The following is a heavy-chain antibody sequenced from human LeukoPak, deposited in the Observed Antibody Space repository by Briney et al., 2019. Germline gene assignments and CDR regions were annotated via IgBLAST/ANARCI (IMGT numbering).Heavy chain of an antibody. CDR3: ARYTAMAHFDY. CDR2: IYYSGST. Sequence: SETLSLTCPVSGGSISSYYWSWIRQPPGKGLEWIGYIYYSGSTNYNPSLKSRVTISVDTSKNQFSLKLSSVTAADTAVYYCARYTAMAHFDYWGQGTLVTVSS. D-gene: IGHD5-18*01. V-gene: IGHV4-59*01. CDR1: GGSISSYY. J-gene: IGHJ4*02.